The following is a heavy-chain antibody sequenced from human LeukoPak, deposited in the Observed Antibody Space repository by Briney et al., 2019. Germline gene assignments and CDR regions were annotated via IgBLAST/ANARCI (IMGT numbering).Heavy chain of an antibody. V-gene: IGHV3-30-3*01. CDR3: ARDKNPYSYYGSGSYFDY. CDR1: GFTFSSYA. J-gene: IGHJ4*02. CDR2: ISYDGSNK. D-gene: IGHD3-10*01. Sequence: PGGSLRLSCAASGFTFSSYAMHWVRQAPGKGLEWVAVISYDGSNKYYADSVKGRFTISRDNSKNTLYLQMNSLRAEDTAVYYCARDKNPYSYYGSGSYFDYWGQGTLVTVSS.